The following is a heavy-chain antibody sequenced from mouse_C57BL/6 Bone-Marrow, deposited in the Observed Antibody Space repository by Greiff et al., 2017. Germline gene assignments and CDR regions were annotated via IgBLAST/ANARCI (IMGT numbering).Heavy chain of an antibody. CDR2: IYPRDGST. D-gene: IGHD2-1*01. J-gene: IGHJ2*01. CDR1: GYTFTSYD. Sequence: QVHVKQSGPELVKPGASVKLSCKASGYTFTSYDINWVKQRPGKGLEWIGWIYPRDGSTKYNEKFKGKATLTVDTSSSTAYMELHSLTSEDSAVYFCARWDGNYAETVDYWGQGTTLTVSS. V-gene: IGHV1-85*01. CDR3: ARWDGNYAETVDY.